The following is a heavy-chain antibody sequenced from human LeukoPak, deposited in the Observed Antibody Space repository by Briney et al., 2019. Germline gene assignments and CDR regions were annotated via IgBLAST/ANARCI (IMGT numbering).Heavy chain of an antibody. CDR3: ATVGINWGYYFDY. Sequence: GASVKVSCKASGYTFTSYDINWVRQATGQGLEWMGWMNPNSGNTGYAQKFQGGVTMTRNTSISTAYMELSSLRSEDTAVYYCATVGINWGYYFDYWGQGTLVTVSS. D-gene: IGHD7-27*01. J-gene: IGHJ4*02. CDR1: GYTFTSYD. CDR2: MNPNSGNT. V-gene: IGHV1-8*01.